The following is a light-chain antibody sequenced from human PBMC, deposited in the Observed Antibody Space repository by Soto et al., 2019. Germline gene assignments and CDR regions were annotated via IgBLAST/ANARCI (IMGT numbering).Light chain of an antibody. CDR3: HQYNYWRT. J-gene: IGKJ1*01. CDR2: GAS. V-gene: IGKV3-15*01. CDR1: QNVSSH. Sequence: EIVMTQSPATLSVSPGERVTLSCRASQNVSSHLAWYQQKPGQAPRLIISGASTRATCFTARFSGSGSGTDFPLNISDLQSEDFAVYYCHQYNYWRTFGPGTKVEVK.